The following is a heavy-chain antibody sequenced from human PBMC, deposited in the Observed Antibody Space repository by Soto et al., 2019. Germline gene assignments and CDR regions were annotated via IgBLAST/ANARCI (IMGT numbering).Heavy chain of an antibody. CDR1: GFTITYYG. CDR2: LSSDGISE. V-gene: IGHV3-33*01. D-gene: IGHD5-18*01. J-gene: IGHJ4*02. CDR3: PRNFAPQGQYNFDY. Sequence: QVQLVESGGGVVQPGGSLRLSCAASGFTITYYGMHWVRQAPGKGLEWVSALSSDGISEYYADSVKGRFSVSRDNLKNSMFLQISRLKGEDTAVYFCPRNFAPQGQYNFDYWGQGTLVTVSS.